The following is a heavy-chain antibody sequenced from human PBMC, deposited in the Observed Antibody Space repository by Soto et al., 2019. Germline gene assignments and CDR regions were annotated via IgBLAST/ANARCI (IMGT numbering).Heavy chain of an antibody. CDR3: ARTYSSSLRYFDY. V-gene: IGHV3-23*01. J-gene: IGHJ4*02. Sequence: PGGSLRLSCAASGFPFSSYALSWVRQVPGKGLEWVSSISGSGGSTYYADSVKGRFTISRDSSKNTLYLQMSSLRAEDTAVYYCARTYSSSLRYFDYWGQGTLVTVSS. D-gene: IGHD6-6*01. CDR2: ISGSGGST. CDR1: GFPFSSYA.